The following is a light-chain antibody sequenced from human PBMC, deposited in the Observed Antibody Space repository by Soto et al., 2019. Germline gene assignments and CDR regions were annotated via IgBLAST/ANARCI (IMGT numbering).Light chain of an antibody. CDR1: QNIFNR. Sequence: EIVMTQSPATLSVSPGERATLSCRASQNIFNRVGWYQQKPGQAPRLLIYGASTRATDVPARFSGSGSGTEFTLTISILQSEDFAVYYCQQYNRWSSITFGQGTRLEIK. CDR3: QQYNRWSSIT. V-gene: IGKV3-15*01. CDR2: GAS. J-gene: IGKJ5*01.